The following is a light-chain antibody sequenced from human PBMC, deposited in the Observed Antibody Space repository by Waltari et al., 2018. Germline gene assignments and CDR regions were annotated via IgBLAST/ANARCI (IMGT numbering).Light chain of an antibody. CDR3: QQYNNWLFT. V-gene: IGKV3-15*01. J-gene: IGKJ3*01. CDR2: GAS. Sequence: ETVMTQSPATLSVSPGERATIPCRASQSVSSNLAWYQQKPGQAPRLLIYGASTRATGIPARFSGSGSGTEFTLTISSLQSEDFAVYYCQQYNNWLFTFGPGTKVDIK. CDR1: QSVSSN.